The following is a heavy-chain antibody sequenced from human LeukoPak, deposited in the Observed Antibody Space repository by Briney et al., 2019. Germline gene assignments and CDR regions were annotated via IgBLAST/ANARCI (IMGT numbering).Heavy chain of an antibody. Sequence: SETLSLTCAVYGGSFSGYYWSWIRQPPGKGLEWIVEINHSGSTNYNPSLKSRVTISVDTSKNQFSLKLSSVTAADTAVYYCATYRYPPYCGGDCSNKYYFDYWGQGTLVTVSS. J-gene: IGHJ4*02. D-gene: IGHD2-21*02. CDR3: ATYRYPPYCGGDCSNKYYFDY. V-gene: IGHV4-34*01. CDR2: INHSGST. CDR1: GGSFSGYY.